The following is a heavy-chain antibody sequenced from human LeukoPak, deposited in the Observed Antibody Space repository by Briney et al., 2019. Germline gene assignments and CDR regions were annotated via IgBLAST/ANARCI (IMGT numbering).Heavy chain of an antibody. V-gene: IGHV3-23*01. D-gene: IGHD6-6*01. Sequence: GGSLRLSCAASGLTFSSYAMSWVRRAPRKGLEWVSVISASGGSTYYADSVKGRFTISRDNSKNTLYLQMNSLRAEDTAVYYCAKSGSAGGSSSRFDYWGQGTLVTVSS. CDR3: AKSGSAGGSSSRFDY. CDR2: ISASGGST. CDR1: GLTFSSYA. J-gene: IGHJ4*02.